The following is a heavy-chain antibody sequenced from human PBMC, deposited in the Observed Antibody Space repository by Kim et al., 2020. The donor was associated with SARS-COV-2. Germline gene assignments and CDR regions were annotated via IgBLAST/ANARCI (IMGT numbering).Heavy chain of an antibody. J-gene: IGHJ4*02. V-gene: IGHV3-33*01. D-gene: IGHD5-18*01. CDR2: IWYDGSNK. CDR1: GFTFSSYG. Sequence: GGSLRLSCAASGFTFSSYGMHWVRQAPGKGLEWVAVIWYDGSNKYYADSVKGRFTISRDNSKNTLYLQMNSLRAEDTAVYYCARGIQLWLPLDYWGQGTLVTVSS. CDR3: ARGIQLWLPLDY.